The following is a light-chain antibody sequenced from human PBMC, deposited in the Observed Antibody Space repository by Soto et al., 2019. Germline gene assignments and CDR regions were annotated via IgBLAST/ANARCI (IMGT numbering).Light chain of an antibody. CDR2: STN. CDR3: ALYMGFGISWV. Sequence: QAVVTQEPSFSVSPGGTVTLTCGLTSGSVSTSHYPSWYQQIPGRPPRTLMYSTNTRSSGVPDRFSGSIVGDKAALTITGARADDECEYYCALYMGFGISWVFGGGTKLTVL. J-gene: IGLJ2*01. V-gene: IGLV8-61*01. CDR1: SGSVSTSHY.